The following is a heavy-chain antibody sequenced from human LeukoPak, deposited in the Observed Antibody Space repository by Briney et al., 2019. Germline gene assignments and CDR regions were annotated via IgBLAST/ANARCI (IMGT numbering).Heavy chain of an antibody. Sequence: GGSLRLSCAASGFTFSSYWMSWVRQAPGKGLEWVANIKQDGTEKNYVDSVKGRFTISRDNTENSLYLQMNSLRAEDTAVYYCARDYSRVVYSDYWGQGTLVTVSS. V-gene: IGHV3-7*01. D-gene: IGHD2-8*02. CDR2: IKQDGTEK. CDR3: ARDYSRVVYSDY. J-gene: IGHJ4*02. CDR1: GFTFSSYW.